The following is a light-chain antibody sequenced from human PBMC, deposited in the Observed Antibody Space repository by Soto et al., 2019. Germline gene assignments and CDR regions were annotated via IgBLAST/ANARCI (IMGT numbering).Light chain of an antibody. CDR3: QQYGSSGT. J-gene: IGKJ1*01. CDR2: GAS. CDR1: QSVSNNY. Sequence: EIVFTPSPSTPSLPPGERATPSFRASQSVSNNYLAWYQQKPGQAPRLLIYGASNRATGIPDRFSGSGSGTDFTLTISRLEPEDFAVYYCQQYGSSGTFGQGTKVDIK. V-gene: IGKV3-20*01.